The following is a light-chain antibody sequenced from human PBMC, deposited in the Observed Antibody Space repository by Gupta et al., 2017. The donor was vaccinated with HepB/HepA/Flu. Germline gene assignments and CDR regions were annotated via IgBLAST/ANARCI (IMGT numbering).Light chain of an antibody. Sequence: PVLPHSSSAPPSLRSSVKLTCTLSSGHSSYIIAGHPQQPGKAPRYLMKVEGSGNYNKGSGVPHRFSGSSSGADRYLTISNLQSEDEDDYYCEAWDRDTRVFGGGTKLTVL. J-gene: IGLJ3*02. CDR1: SGHSSYI. V-gene: IGLV4-60*03. CDR3: EAWDRDTRV. CDR2: VEGSGNY.